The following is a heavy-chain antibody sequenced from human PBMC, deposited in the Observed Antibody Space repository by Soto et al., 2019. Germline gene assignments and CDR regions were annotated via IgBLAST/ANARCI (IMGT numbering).Heavy chain of an antibody. CDR1: GFTFSSYA. CDR3: AKEMDTKIVVVVAATDWFDP. V-gene: IGHV3-23*01. J-gene: IGHJ5*02. CDR2: ISGSGGST. D-gene: IGHD2-15*01. Sequence: PGGSLRLSCAASGFTFSSYAMSWVRQAPGKGLEWVSAISGSGGSTYYADSVKGRFTISRDNSKNTLYLQMNSLRAEDTAAYYCAKEMDTKIVVVVAATDWFDPWGQGTPVTVSS.